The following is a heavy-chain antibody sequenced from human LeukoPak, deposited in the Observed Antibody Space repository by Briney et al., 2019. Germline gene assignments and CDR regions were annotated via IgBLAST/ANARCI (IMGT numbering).Heavy chain of an antibody. D-gene: IGHD3-22*01. CDR1: GYTFTGYY. CDR2: IIPIFGTA. V-gene: IGHV1-69*05. J-gene: IGHJ3*02. CDR3: ARGGYYDSSGYWWNDAFDI. Sequence: ASVKVSCKASGYTFTGYYMHWVRQAPGQGLEWMGRIIPIFGTANYAQKFQGRVTITTDESTSTAYMELSSLRSEDTAVYYCARGGYYDSSGYWWNDAFDIWGQGTMVTVSS.